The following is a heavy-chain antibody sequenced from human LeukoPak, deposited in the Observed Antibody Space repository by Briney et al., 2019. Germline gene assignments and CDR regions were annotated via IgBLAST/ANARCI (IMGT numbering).Heavy chain of an antibody. CDR1: GYSFTSYW. CDR2: IYPGDSDT. CDR3: ARHRYYDFWSGYSSTSDY. V-gene: IGHV5-51*01. D-gene: IGHD3-3*01. Sequence: GESLKISCKGSGYSFTSYWIGWVRQMPGKGLEWMEIIYPGDSDTRYSPSFQGQVTISADKSISTAYLQWSSLKASDTAMYYCARHRYYDFWSGYSSTSDYWGQGTLVTVSS. J-gene: IGHJ4*02.